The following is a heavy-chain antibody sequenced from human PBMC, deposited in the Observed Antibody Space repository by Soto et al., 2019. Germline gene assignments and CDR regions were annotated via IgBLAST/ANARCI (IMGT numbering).Heavy chain of an antibody. V-gene: IGHV1-69*13. D-gene: IGHD3-16*01. J-gene: IGHJ6*02. CDR2: IIPIFGTA. CDR3: ARTVAYVDYYYYGMDV. Sequence: SVKVSCKASGGTFSSYAISWVRQAPGQGLEWMGGIIPIFGTANYAQKFQGRVTITADESTSTAYMELSSLRSEDTAVYYCARTVAYVDYYYYGMDVWGQGTTVTVSS. CDR1: GGTFSSYA.